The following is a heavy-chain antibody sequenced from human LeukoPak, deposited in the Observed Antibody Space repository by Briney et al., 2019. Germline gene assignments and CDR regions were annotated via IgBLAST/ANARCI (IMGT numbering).Heavy chain of an antibody. D-gene: IGHD5-18*01. J-gene: IGHJ6*03. CDR1: GYTFTSYD. CDR2: MNPNSGST. CDR3: ARGGYSYGHNYYYYYMDV. V-gene: IGHV1-8*01. Sequence: ASVKVSCKASGYTFTSYDINWVRQATGQGLEWMGWMNPNSGSTGYAQKFQGRVTMTRNSSISTAYMELGSLRSEDTAVYYCARGGYSYGHNYYYYYMDVWGKGATVTVSS.